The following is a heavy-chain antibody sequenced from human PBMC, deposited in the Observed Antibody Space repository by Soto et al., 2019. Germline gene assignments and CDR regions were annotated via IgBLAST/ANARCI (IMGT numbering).Heavy chain of an antibody. V-gene: IGHV1-46*01. Sequence: QVQLVQSGAEVKKPGASVKVSCKASGYTFTSYYMHWVRQAPGQGLEWMGIINPSGGSTSYAQKFQGRITVTRDTSTSTVYMEMSSLRSEDTAVYYCARDGYSISCYDYWGQGTLVTVSS. CDR1: GYTFTSYY. D-gene: IGHD6-13*01. CDR3: ARDGYSISCYDY. J-gene: IGHJ4*02. CDR2: INPSGGST.